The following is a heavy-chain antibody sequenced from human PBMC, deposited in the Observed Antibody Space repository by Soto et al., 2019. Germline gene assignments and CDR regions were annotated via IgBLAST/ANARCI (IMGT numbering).Heavy chain of an antibody. Sequence: GGSLRLSCAGSGFTFSTYWMAWVRQAPGKGLEWVANINQDESEKYYVDSVKGRFTISRDNAKSSLYLQMNSLRAEDTAVYYCVSSNIVGRPGGGQGTMVTVSS. CDR1: GFTFSTYW. CDR2: INQDESEK. D-gene: IGHD6-6*01. J-gene: IGHJ3*01. V-gene: IGHV3-7*01. CDR3: VSSNIVGRPG.